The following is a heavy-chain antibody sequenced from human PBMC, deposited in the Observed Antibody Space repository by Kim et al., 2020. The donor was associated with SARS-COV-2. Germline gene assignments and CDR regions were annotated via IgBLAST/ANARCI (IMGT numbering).Heavy chain of an antibody. V-gene: IGHV3-66*04. Sequence: GGSLRLSCAASGFSVSSNYVSWVRQAPGRGLEWVSVIYTGGDTYYADSVKGRFTISRDHSKNTLFLQMNSLRAEDTAIYYCARLFAVLRFVYDGFDIWGQGTMVTVSS. CDR2: IYTGGDT. J-gene: IGHJ3*02. CDR1: GFSVSSNY. D-gene: IGHD3-3*01. CDR3: ARLFAVLRFVYDGFDI.